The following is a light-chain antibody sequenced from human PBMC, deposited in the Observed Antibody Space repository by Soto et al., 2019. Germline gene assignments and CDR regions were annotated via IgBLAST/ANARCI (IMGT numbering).Light chain of an antibody. Sequence: QSALTQPASVSGSPGQSITISCTGTSSDIGDYNFVSWYQQHPGKAPRLIIYEVSSRPSGVSYRFSGSKSGNTASLTISGLQAEDEADYYCSSYTLRNTLVLFGGGTKVTVL. J-gene: IGLJ3*02. CDR2: EVS. V-gene: IGLV2-14*01. CDR3: SSYTLRNTLVL. CDR1: SSDIGDYNF.